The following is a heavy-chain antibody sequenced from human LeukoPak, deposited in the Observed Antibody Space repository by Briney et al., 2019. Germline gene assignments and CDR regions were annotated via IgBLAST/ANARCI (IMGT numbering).Heavy chain of an antibody. CDR3: ARVAPVVVIAPGAFDI. Sequence: PGGSLRLSCAASGFTFSSYSMNWVRQAPGKGLEWVSSISSSSSYIYYADSVKGRFTISRDNAKNSLYLQMNSLRAEDTAVYYCARVAPVVVIAPGAFDIRGQGTMVTVSS. V-gene: IGHV3-21*01. D-gene: IGHD2-21*01. CDR2: ISSSSSYI. CDR1: GFTFSSYS. J-gene: IGHJ3*02.